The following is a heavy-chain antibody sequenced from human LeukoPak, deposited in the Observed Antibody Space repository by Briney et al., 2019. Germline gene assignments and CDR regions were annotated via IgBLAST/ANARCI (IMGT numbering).Heavy chain of an antibody. CDR1: GFTLSSYE. D-gene: IGHD3-22*01. Sequence: QSGGSLRLSCIASGFTLSSYEMSWIRQAPGKGLEWVSSVDYSGGDTHYADSVMGRFTISRDNSKNTLYLQLNSLSAEDTAVYYCARDLRSSGYYAFDYWGQGILVTVSS. V-gene: IGHV3-23*01. CDR3: ARDLRSSGYYAFDY. CDR2: VDYSGGDT. J-gene: IGHJ4*02.